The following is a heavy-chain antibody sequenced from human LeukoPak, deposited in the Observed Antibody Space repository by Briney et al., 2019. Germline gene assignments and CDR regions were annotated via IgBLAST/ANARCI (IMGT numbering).Heavy chain of an antibody. D-gene: IGHD5-18*01. V-gene: IGHV1-8*01. CDR1: GYTSTSYD. J-gene: IGHJ5*02. Sequence: ASVKVSCKASGYTSTSYDINWVRQATGQGLEWMGWMNPNSGNTGYAQKFQGRVTMTRNTSISTAYMELSSLRSEDTAVYYCATSPRYGDNWFDPWGQGTLVTVSS. CDR3: ATSPRYGDNWFDP. CDR2: MNPNSGNT.